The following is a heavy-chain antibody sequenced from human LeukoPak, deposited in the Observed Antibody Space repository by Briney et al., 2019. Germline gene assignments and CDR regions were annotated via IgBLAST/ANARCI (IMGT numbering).Heavy chain of an antibody. J-gene: IGHJ4*02. CDR2: IIPISGTA. D-gene: IGHD3-22*01. CDR3: ARDASIYDSSAYYYLW. V-gene: IGHV1-69*13. Sequence: SVKVSCKASGGTFNRYAISWVRQAPGQGLEWMGGIIPISGTANYTQKFQGRVTITADESSSTAYMELSSLRSEDTAVYYCARDASIYDSSAYYYLWWGQGTLVTVSS. CDR1: GGTFNRYA.